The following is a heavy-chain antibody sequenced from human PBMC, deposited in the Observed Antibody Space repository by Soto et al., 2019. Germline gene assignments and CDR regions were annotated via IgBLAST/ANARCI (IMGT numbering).Heavy chain of an antibody. Sequence: QVQLQESGPGLVKPSETLSLMCSVSGGSFTNSFWNWLRQPQGKGLELIGFISDTGSSRYSPSLYSRVTISIDTSKSQFSLTLTSVTAADTAVYYCARTLPATSGGGIDPWGQGSLVTVSS. CDR2: ISDTGSS. V-gene: IGHV4-59*08. J-gene: IGHJ5*02. CDR3: ARTLPATSGGGIDP. CDR1: GGSFTNSF. D-gene: IGHD3-16*01.